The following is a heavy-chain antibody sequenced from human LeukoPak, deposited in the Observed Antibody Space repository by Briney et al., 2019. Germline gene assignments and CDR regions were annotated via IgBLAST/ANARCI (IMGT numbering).Heavy chain of an antibody. CDR1: GGTFSSYA. CDR2: IIPIFGTA. CDR3: ARAAEASSWYSGSYYYYYMDV. Sequence: SVKVSCKASGGTFSSYAISWVRQAPGQGLEWMGRIIPIFGTANYAQKFQGGVTITTDESTSTAYMELSSLRSEDTAVYYCARAAEASSWYSGSYYYYYMDVWGKGTTVTVSS. V-gene: IGHV1-69*05. J-gene: IGHJ6*03. D-gene: IGHD6-13*01.